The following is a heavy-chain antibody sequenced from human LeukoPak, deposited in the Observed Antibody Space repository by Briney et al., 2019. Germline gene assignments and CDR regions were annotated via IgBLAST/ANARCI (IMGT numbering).Heavy chain of an antibody. J-gene: IGHJ6*03. CDR1: GYTFTSYD. CDR3: ARDTLYIQTAAGHYYYYYMDV. D-gene: IGHD6-13*01. CDR2: MNPNSGNT. V-gene: IGHV1-8*01. Sequence: GASVKVSCKASGYTFTSYDINWVRQATGQGLEWMGWMNPNSGNTGYAQKFQGRVTMTRDTSISTAYMELSRLRSDDTAVYYCARDTLYIQTAAGHYYYYYMDVWGKGTTVTISS.